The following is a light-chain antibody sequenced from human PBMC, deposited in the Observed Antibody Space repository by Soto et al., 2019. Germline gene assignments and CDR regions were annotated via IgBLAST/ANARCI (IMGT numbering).Light chain of an antibody. V-gene: IGKV1-5*03. CDR2: KTS. CDR1: QSISSW. J-gene: IGKJ1*01. Sequence: DIQLTQSPSTLSASVGDRVTITCRASQSISSWLAWYQQKPGKAPNLLIYKTSNLESGVPSRFSGSGSGTVFTLTISSLQPDDFATYYCQYYNDYCWTFDQGTKVEI. CDR3: QYYNDYCWT.